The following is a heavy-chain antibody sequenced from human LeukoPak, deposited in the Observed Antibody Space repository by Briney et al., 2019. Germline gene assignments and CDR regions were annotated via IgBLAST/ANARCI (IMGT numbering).Heavy chain of an antibody. Sequence: PGGSLRLSCAASGFTFNNYAMNWVRQGPGKGLEWVSGISGSGGGTYYADSVKGRFTISRDNSKNTLYLQMNSLRAEDTAVYYCAKEPSSGWNSTRYFHSWGQGTLVTVSS. J-gene: IGHJ4*02. V-gene: IGHV3-23*01. D-gene: IGHD6-19*01. CDR1: GFTFNNYA. CDR3: AKEPSSGWNSTRYFHS. CDR2: ISGSGGGT.